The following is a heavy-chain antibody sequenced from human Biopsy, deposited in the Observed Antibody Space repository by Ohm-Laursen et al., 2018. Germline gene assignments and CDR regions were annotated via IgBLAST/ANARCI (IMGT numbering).Heavy chain of an antibody. V-gene: IGHV4-59*11. D-gene: IGHD4-23*01. CDR2: ISHTGYT. CDR3: ARGSNDFGGLYFPR. CDR1: GGSFTGHY. J-gene: IGHJ4*02. Sequence: SETLSLTCTVSGGSFTGHYWTWIRQPPGKGLEWIGHISHTGYTSYKSSLKSRVTISLDTSRKHFSLRLTSLVAADTAVYYCARGSNDFGGLYFPRWGQGTLLTVSS.